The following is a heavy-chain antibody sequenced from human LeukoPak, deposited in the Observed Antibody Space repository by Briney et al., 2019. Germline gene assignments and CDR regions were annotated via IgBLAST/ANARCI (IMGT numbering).Heavy chain of an antibody. Sequence: GGSLRLSCAASGFTFSSYGMHWVRQAPGKGLEWVAVIWYDGSNKYYADSVKGRFTISRDNSKNTLYLQMNSLRAEDTAVYYCARDGATVTTSLDWYFDLWGRGTLVTVPS. V-gene: IGHV3-33*01. CDR1: GFTFSSYG. J-gene: IGHJ2*01. D-gene: IGHD4-17*01. CDR2: IWYDGSNK. CDR3: ARDGATVTTSLDWYFDL.